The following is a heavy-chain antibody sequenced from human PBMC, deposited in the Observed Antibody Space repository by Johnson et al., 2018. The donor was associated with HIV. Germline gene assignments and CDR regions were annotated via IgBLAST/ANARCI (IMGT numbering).Heavy chain of an antibody. D-gene: IGHD3-22*01. J-gene: IGHJ3*02. V-gene: IGHV3-30-3*01. Sequence: QVQLVESEGGVVQPGRSLRLSCAASGFTFSSYALHWVRQAPGKGLEWVAVISYDGSNQYFTDSVRGRFTISRDNSRNTLFLQMNSLRAEDTGVYYCVRRFYDSSAFDIWGQGTLVTVSS. CDR1: GFTFSSYA. CDR3: VRRFYDSSAFDI. CDR2: ISYDGSNQ.